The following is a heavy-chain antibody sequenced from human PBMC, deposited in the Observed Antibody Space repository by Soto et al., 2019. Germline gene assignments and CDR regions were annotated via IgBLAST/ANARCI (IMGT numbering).Heavy chain of an antibody. V-gene: IGHV1-58*01. CDR2: IVVGSGNT. J-gene: IGHJ6*02. D-gene: IGHD3-22*01. CDR1: GFTFTSSA. CDR3: AATGYYYDSSGYYDPPTYYYYYGMDV. Sequence: VKVSCKASGFTFTSSAVQWVRQARGQRLEWIGWIVVGSGNTNYAQKFQERVTITRDMSTSTAYMELSSLRSEDTAVYYCAATGYYYDSSGYYDPPTYYYYYGMDVWGQGTAVTVSS.